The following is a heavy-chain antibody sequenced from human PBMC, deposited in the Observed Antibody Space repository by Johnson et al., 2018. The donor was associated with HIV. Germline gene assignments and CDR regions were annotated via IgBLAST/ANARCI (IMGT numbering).Heavy chain of an antibody. CDR2: ISGSGGST. J-gene: IGHJ3*02. CDR3: ARDGMIEGTFDI. D-gene: IGHD3-22*01. V-gene: IGHV3-23*04. Sequence: VQLVESGGGLVQPGGSLRLSCAASGFTFSSYDMHWVRQATGKGLEWVSAISGSGGSTHYAASVKGRFTISRDNAKNSLYLQMNSLRAEDTAVYYCARDGMIEGTFDIWGQGTMVTVSS. CDR1: GFTFSSYD.